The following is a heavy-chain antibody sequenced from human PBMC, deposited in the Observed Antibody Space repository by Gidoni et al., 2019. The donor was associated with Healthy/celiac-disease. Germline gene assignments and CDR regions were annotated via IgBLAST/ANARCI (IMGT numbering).Heavy chain of an antibody. CDR2: TILNSCSI. J-gene: IGHJ5*02. Sequence: EVQLVESGGGLVQPGRSLRLSCAAYGFTFDDYAMHWVRQAPGKGLEWVVGTILNSCSIGYADSVKGRFTISRDNAKNSLYLQMNSLRAEDTALYYCAKDMGRQLEDQGWFDPWGQGTLVTVSS. CDR3: AKDMGRQLEDQGWFDP. V-gene: IGHV3-9*01. D-gene: IGHD6-6*01. CDR1: GFTFDDYA.